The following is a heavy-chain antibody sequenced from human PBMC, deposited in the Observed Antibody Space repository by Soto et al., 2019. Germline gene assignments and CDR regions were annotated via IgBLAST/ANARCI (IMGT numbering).Heavy chain of an antibody. CDR3: ARDPYDFWSGYYGYYYYYMDV. J-gene: IGHJ6*03. D-gene: IGHD3-3*01. CDR1: GFTFSSYG. Sequence: QVQLVESGGGVVQPGRSLRLSCAASGFTFSSYGMHWVRQAPGKGLEWVAVIWYDGSNKYYADSVKGRFTISRDNSKNTLDLNMNSLRGEDTAVYYCARDPYDFWSGYYGYYYYYMDVWGKGTTVTVSS. CDR2: IWYDGSNK. V-gene: IGHV3-33*01.